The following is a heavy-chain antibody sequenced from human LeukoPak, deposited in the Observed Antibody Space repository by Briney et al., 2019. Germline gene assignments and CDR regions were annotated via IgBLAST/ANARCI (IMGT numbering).Heavy chain of an antibody. CDR2: ISGDGGTT. J-gene: IGHJ4*02. V-gene: IGHV3-43*02. CDR3: AKESGKFDY. CDR1: GLTFDDHV. Sequence: GGSLRLSCAASGLTFDDHVMHWVRQTPGKGLEWVSLISGDGGTTYYADSVKGRFTISRDNSKNSLYLQMNSLRSEDTAMYYCAKESGKFDYWGQGTLVAVSS.